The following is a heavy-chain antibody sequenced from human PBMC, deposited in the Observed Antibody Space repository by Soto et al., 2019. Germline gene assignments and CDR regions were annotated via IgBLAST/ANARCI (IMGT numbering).Heavy chain of an antibody. CDR2: IYPGDSDT. Sequence: GESLKISCKGSGYSFTRYWIGWVRQMPGKGLEWMGIIYPGDSDTRYSPSFQGQVTISADKSISTAYLQWSSLKASDTAMYYCARQRNYDIVTGHPDYWGQGTLVTVSS. D-gene: IGHD3-9*01. J-gene: IGHJ4*02. CDR3: ARQRNYDIVTGHPDY. V-gene: IGHV5-51*01. CDR1: GYSFTRYW.